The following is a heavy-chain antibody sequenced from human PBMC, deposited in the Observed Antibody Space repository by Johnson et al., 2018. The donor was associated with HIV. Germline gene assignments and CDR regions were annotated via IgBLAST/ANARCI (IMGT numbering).Heavy chain of an antibody. Sequence: MQLVESGGGVVRPGGSLRLSCAASGFTFDDYGLSWVRQAPGKGLEWVSGFNWNGGNTGYADSVKGRFTISRDNSKNTLYLQMNSLRAEDTAVYYCARTLWFRELLGAFDIWGQGTMVTVSS. D-gene: IGHD3-10*01. J-gene: IGHJ3*02. V-gene: IGHV3-20*04. CDR2: FNWNGGNT. CDR1: GFTFDDYG. CDR3: ARTLWFRELLGAFDI.